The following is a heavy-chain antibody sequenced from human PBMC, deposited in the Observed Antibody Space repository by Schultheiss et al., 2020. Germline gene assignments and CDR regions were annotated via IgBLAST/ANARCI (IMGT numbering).Heavy chain of an antibody. D-gene: IGHD3-3*01. CDR3: ARRRRFLEWYNDAFDI. J-gene: IGHJ3*02. CDR2: IYYSGST. CDR1: GGSISSSSYY. Sequence: SETLSLTCTVSGGSISSSSYYWGWIRQPPGKGLEWIGSIYYSGSTYYNPSLKSRVTISVDTSKNQFSLKLSSVTAADTAVYYCARRRRFLEWYNDAFDIWGQGTMVTVSS. V-gene: IGHV4-39*01.